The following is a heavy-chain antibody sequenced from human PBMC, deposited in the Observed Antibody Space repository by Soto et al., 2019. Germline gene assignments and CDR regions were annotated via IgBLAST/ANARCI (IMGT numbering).Heavy chain of an antibody. CDR1: GYSFTSYW. CDR3: ETRGHGYDPGKYYDGMDV. Sequence: GESLKISCKGSGYSFTSYWISWVRQMPGKGLEWMGRIDPSDSYTNYSPSFQGHVTISADKSISTAYLHWSRLKASDTAIYFWETRGHGYDPGKYYDGMDVGGQGTTITDS. CDR2: IDPSDSYT. D-gene: IGHD3-22*01. J-gene: IGHJ6*01. V-gene: IGHV5-10-1*01.